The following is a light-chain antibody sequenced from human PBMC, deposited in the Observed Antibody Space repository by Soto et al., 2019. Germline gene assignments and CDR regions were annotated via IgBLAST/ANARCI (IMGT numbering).Light chain of an antibody. CDR1: QSVSSN. Sequence: EILMTESPSTLTVSPGERATLSCRASQSVSSNLAWYQQKPGQAPRLLIYGASTRATGIPARFSGSGSGTEFTLTISSLQSEDFEVYYCQQYNNWPQTFGQGTKVDIK. J-gene: IGKJ1*01. CDR3: QQYNNWPQT. CDR2: GAS. V-gene: IGKV3-15*01.